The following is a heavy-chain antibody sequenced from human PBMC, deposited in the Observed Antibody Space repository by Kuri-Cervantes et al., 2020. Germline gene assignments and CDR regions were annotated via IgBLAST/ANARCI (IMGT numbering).Heavy chain of an antibody. CDR1: GFTFSSYG. CDR3: ARLRFYGMDV. Sequence: GGSLRLSCAASGFTFSSYGMHWVRQAPGKGLEGVAVISYDGSNKYYADSVKGRFTISRDNSKNTLYLQMNSLRAEDTAVYYCARLRFYGMDVWGQGTTVTVSS. V-gene: IGHV3-30*03. CDR2: ISYDGSNK. J-gene: IGHJ6*02. D-gene: IGHD4-17*01.